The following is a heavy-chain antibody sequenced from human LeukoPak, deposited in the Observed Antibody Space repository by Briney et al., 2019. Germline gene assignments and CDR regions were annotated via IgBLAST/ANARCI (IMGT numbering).Heavy chain of an antibody. CDR1: GYTFTSYD. V-gene: IGHV1-8*01. D-gene: IGHD3-10*01. CDR2: MNPNSGNT. J-gene: IGHJ4*02. Sequence: ASVKVFCKASGYTFTSYDINWVRQATGQGLEWMGWMNPNSGNTGYAQKFQGRVTTTRNTSISTAYMELSSLRSEDTAVYYCARGLKTLWFGESYDYWGQGTLVTVSS. CDR3: ARGLKTLWFGESYDY.